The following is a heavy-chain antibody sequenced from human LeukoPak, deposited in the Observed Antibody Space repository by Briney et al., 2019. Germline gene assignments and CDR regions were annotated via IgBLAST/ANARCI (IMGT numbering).Heavy chain of an antibody. CDR2: TNSDGSST. J-gene: IGHJ4*02. D-gene: IGHD3-22*01. CDR3: ARFPSHSSGYQRQFDY. CDR1: RFTFSSYW. V-gene: IGHV3-74*01. Sequence: GGSLRLSCAASRFTFSSYWMHWVRQAPGKGLVWVSRTNSDGSSTSYADSVKGRFTISRDNAKNTLYLQMNSLRAEDTAVYYCARFPSHSSGYQRQFDYWGQGTLVTVSS.